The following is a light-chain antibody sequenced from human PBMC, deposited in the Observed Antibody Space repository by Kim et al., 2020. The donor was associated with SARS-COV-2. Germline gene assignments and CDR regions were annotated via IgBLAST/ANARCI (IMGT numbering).Light chain of an antibody. J-gene: IGKJ1*01. V-gene: IGKV1-17*02. CDR3: LQHNTYPWS. Sequence: SASIGDRVTITCRTSQDIGNDLAWYQQGPGKAPKRLIYDASTLQSGVPSTFSGGGSGTEFTLTINNLRTEDFATYYCLQHNTYPWSFGQGTKVDIK. CDR2: DAS. CDR1: QDIGND.